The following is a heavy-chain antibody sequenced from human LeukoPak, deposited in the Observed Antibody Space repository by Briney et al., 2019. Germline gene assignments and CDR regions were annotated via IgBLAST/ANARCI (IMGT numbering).Heavy chain of an antibody. CDR3: ARGYSSTLYFDC. D-gene: IGHD6-13*01. Sequence: GGSLRLSCAASGFTFSNYDMHWVRQAPGKGLEWVALIWYDGSNKYYADSVKGRFTISRDNSKNTLYLQMNSLRAEDTAVYYCARGYSSTLYFDCWGQGTLVTVSS. CDR2: IWYDGSNK. J-gene: IGHJ4*02. V-gene: IGHV3-33*01. CDR1: GFTFSNYD.